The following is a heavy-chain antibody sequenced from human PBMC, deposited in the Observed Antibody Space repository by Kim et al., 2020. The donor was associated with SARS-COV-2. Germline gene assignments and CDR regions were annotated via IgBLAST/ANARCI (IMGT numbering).Heavy chain of an antibody. J-gene: IGHJ3*02. D-gene: IGHD6-6*01. Sequence: GGSLRLSCAASGFTFGDFAMHWVRQVPGKGLEWVSGLSWNSGVIGYADSVKGRFTITRHNADNSLYLQMNSLRAEDTAFYYCAKDLVSSSFRAFHIWGQGTMVTVSS. CDR2: LSWNSGVI. CDR1: GFTFGDFA. CDR3: AKDLVSSSFRAFHI. V-gene: IGHV3-9*01.